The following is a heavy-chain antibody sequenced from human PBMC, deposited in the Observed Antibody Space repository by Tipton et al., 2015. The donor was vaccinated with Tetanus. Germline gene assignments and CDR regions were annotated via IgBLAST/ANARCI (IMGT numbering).Heavy chain of an antibody. J-gene: IGHJ4*02. Sequence: GSLRLSCAASGFTFSTFVMAWVRQAPGKGLEWVSTIIAGGGTTHYADSVKGRFTISRDNSKNALYLQMNSLRAEDTAVYYCAKLGAVTTPAYWGQGPLVTVSS. CDR3: AKLGAVTTPAY. CDR1: GFTFSTFV. CDR2: IIAGGGTT. V-gene: IGHV3-23*01. D-gene: IGHD4-17*01.